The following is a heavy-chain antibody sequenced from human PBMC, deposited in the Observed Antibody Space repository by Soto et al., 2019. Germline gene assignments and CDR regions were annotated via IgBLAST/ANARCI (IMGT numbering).Heavy chain of an antibody. D-gene: IGHD3-16*02. CDR2: INHSGST. Sequence: SGTLSLTFAVYGGSFSGYYWSWIRQPPGKGLEWIGEINHSGSTNYNPSLKSRVTISVDTSKNQFSLKLSSVTAADTAVYYCAASPQYYDYIWGSYRIRAFDIWGQGTMVTVSS. CDR1: GGSFSGYY. CDR3: AASPQYYDYIWGSYRIRAFDI. J-gene: IGHJ3*02. V-gene: IGHV4-34*01.